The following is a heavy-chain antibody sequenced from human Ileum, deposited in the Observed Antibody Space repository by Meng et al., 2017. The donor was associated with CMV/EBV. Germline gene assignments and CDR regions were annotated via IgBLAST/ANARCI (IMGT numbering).Heavy chain of an antibody. CDR1: GFTFSRTW. CDR2: IYSGGST. V-gene: IGHV3-66*02. J-gene: IGHJ6*02. CDR3: ARDRSTRTGMDV. Sequence: GGSLRLSCAASGFTFSRTWMSWVRQPPGKGLEWVSVIYSGGSTYYADSVKGRFTISRDNSKNTLYLQMNSLRAEDTAVYYCARDRSTRTGMDVWGQGTTVTVSS. D-gene: IGHD2-15*01.